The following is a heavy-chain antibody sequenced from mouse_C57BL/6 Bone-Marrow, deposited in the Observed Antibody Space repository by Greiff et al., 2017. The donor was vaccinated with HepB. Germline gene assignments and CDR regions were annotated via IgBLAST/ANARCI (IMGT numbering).Heavy chain of an antibody. CDR3: GREEAY. V-gene: IGHV10-1*01. CDR2: IRSKSNNYAT. J-gene: IGHJ2*01. CDR1: GFSFIPYA. Sequence: GGGLVQPKGSLKLSCAASGFSFIPYAMIWVRQAPGKALEWVARIRSKSNNYATYYADSVKDRFTITRDDSESMLYLQMNNVKTEDTAMYYCGREEAYWGQGTTLTVTA.